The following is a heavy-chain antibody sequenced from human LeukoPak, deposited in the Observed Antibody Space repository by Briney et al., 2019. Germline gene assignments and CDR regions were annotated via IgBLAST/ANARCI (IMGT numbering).Heavy chain of an antibody. CDR3: GRRRNYYYTSGYYYFDY. V-gene: IGHV4-39*01. CDR1: GGSISSYY. CDR2: IYYRGST. Sequence: PSETLSLTCTVSGGSISSYYWGWIRQPPGKGLERIGSIYYRGSTNDNPSLKSRVTISVDTSKNQFSLKLTSVTAADTAVYYCGRRRNYYYTSGYYYFDYWGQESLVTVSS. J-gene: IGHJ4*02. D-gene: IGHD3-22*01.